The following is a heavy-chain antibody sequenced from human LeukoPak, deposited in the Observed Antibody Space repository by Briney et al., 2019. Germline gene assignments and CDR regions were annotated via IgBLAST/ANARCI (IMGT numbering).Heavy chain of an antibody. V-gene: IGHV4-34*01. CDR1: SGSLSGYY. J-gene: IGHJ2*01. Sequence: PSETLSLTCGVSSGSLSGYYWRWIRQPPGGGLEWIGEINYSGSPNYNPSLKSRVTISGDTSKKQFFLNLTSVTAADTGVYYCARGVDLWGRGTPVTVSS. CDR3: ARGVDL. CDR2: INYSGSP.